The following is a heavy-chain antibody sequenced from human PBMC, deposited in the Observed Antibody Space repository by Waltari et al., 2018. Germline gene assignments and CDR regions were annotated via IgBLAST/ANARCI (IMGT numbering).Heavy chain of an antibody. CDR1: GGSLSGYH. J-gene: IGHJ6*03. V-gene: IGHV4-34*02. D-gene: IGHD3-3*01. Sequence: QVQLQQWGAGLLKPSETLSLTCDVSGGSLSGYHWTWIRQPPGKGLDWIGEINDSGRTTDNPSLESRVTVSIDTANKQFSLRVRSVTAADTAVYYCARVFGYYYYYMDVWGKGTTVTISS. CDR2: INDSGRT. CDR3: ARVFGYYYYYMDV.